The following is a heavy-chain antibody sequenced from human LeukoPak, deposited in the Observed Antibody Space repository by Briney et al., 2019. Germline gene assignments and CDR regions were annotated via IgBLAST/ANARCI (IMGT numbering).Heavy chain of an antibody. CDR1: GFTFSSYA. J-gene: IGHJ4*02. D-gene: IGHD3-10*01. V-gene: IGHV3-23*01. Sequence: SGGSLRLSCAASGFTFSSYAMSWVRQAPGKGLEWVSVISGSGGSTYYADSVKGRFTISRDNSKNTLYLQMNSLRAEDTAVYYCAKDLGLNLYGSGSYLDYWGQGTLVTVSS. CDR3: AKDLGLNLYGSGSYLDY. CDR2: ISGSGGST.